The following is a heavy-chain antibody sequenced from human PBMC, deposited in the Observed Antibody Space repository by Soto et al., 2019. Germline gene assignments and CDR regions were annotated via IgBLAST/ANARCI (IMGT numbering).Heavy chain of an antibody. D-gene: IGHD2-15*01. CDR2: ISWDGGST. J-gene: IGHJ6*02. V-gene: IGHV3-43D*04. Sequence: GGSLRLSCAASGFTFDDYAMHWVRQAPGKGLEWVSLISWDGGSTYYADSVKGRFTISRDNSKNSLYLRMNSLRAEDTALYYCAKVSEGYSGGMDVWGQGTTVTVSS. CDR1: GFTFDDYA. CDR3: AKVSEGYSGGMDV.